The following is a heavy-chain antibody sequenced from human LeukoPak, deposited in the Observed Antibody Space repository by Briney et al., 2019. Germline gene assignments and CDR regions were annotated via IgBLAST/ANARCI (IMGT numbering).Heavy chain of an antibody. CDR2: IWNDGTKK. Sequence: GRSLRLSCAASGFTFSTYGMHWVRRAPGKGLEWLAVIWNDGTKKFYAASVKGRFSISRDNSKNTLYLQMNSLGAEDTAVYFCARDSLGGDYWGQGTLVTVSS. J-gene: IGHJ4*02. CDR1: GFTFSTYG. D-gene: IGHD3-16*01. V-gene: IGHV3-33*01. CDR3: ARDSLGGDY.